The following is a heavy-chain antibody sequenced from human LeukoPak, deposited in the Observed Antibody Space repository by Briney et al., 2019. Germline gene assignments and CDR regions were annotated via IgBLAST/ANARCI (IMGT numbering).Heavy chain of an antibody. J-gene: IGHJ6*03. CDR2: LYYSGST. V-gene: IGHV4-59*01. Sequence: SETLSLTCTVSGGSISTYYWSWIRQPPGKGLEWIGYLYYSGSTNYNPSLKSRVTISVDTSKNQFSLKLSSVTAADTAVYYCAGDPLNYYYMDVWGKGTTVTVSS. CDR1: GGSISTYY. CDR3: AGDPLNYYYMDV.